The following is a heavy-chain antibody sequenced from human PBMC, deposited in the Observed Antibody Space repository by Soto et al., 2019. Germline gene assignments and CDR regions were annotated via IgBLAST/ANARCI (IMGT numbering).Heavy chain of an antibody. CDR2: IFPADSET. CDR3: AGHHLAVAGTNWFDP. J-gene: IGHJ5*02. D-gene: IGHD6-19*01. V-gene: IGHV5-51*01. Sequence: GESLKISCQASGYTFTNYWVGWVRQMPGKGLEWMGIIFPADSETRYSPSFQGQVTMSVDKSITTAYLQWSSLKASDTAIYYCAGHHLAVAGTNWFDPWGQGTPVTVSS. CDR1: GYTFTNYW.